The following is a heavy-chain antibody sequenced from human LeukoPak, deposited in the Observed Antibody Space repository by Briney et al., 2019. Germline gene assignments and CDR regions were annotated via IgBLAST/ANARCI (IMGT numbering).Heavy chain of an antibody. V-gene: IGHV3-7*01. D-gene: IGHD3-22*01. CDR3: ATYSSLNRREFQY. CDR2: IKQDGSEK. J-gene: IGHJ1*01. CDR1: GFTFSSYW. Sequence: GGSLRLSCAASGFTFSSYWMSWVRQAPGKGLEWVANIKQDGSEKYCVDSVKGRFTISRDNAKNSLYLQMNSLRAEDTAVYYCATYSSLNRREFQYWGQGTLLTVSS.